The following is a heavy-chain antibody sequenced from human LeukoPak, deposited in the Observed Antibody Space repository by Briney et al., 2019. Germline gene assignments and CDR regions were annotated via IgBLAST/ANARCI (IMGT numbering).Heavy chain of an antibody. V-gene: IGHV3-30*04. Sequence: GRSLRLSCAASGFTFSSYAMHWVRQAPGKGLEWVAVISYDGSNKYYADCVKGRFTISRDNSKNTLYLQVNSLRAEDTAVYYCARDRETKYYYGSFLYWGQGTLVTVSS. CDR2: ISYDGSNK. J-gene: IGHJ4*02. CDR3: ARDRETKYYYGSFLY. D-gene: IGHD3-10*01. CDR1: GFTFSSYA.